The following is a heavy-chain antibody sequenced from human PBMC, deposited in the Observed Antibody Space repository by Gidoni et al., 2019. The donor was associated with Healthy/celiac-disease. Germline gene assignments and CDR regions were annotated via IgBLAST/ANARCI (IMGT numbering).Heavy chain of an antibody. J-gene: IGHJ4*02. CDR3: AKGPFRGYYDSSGYYPG. CDR2: ISYDGSNK. Sequence: QVQLVESGGGVVQPGRSLRLSCAASGFTFSSYGMHWVRQAPGKGLEWVAVISYDGSNKYYADSVKGRFTISRDNSKNTLYLQMNSLRAEDTAVYYCAKGPFRGYYDSSGYYPGWGQGTLVTVSS. V-gene: IGHV3-30*18. D-gene: IGHD3-22*01. CDR1: GFTFSSYG.